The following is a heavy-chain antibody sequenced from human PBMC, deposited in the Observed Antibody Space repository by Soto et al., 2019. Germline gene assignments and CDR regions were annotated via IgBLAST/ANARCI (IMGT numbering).Heavy chain of an antibody. CDR3: MRSHGAY. V-gene: IGHV4-61*01. J-gene: IGHJ4*02. CDR1: GGSVSSGPYH. Sequence: QVQLQASGPGLVKTSETLSLTCTVSGGSVSSGPYHWNWVRQPPGKGLEWIGHISYSGTANYNPSLRGRVIMATDTSMNQFSLRLTSVTAADTAVYYCMRSHGAYWGQGALVTVSP. CDR2: ISYSGTA. D-gene: IGHD2-8*01.